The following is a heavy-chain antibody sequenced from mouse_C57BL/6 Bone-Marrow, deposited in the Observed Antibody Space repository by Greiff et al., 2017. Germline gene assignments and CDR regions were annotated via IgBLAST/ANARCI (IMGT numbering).Heavy chain of an antibody. CDR1: GLTFSSYG. D-gene: IGHD1-1*01. V-gene: IGHV5-6*01. Sequence: EVQRVESGGDLVKPGGSLKLSCAASGLTFSSYGMSWVRQTPDKRLEWVATISSGGSYTYYPDSVKGRFTISRDNAKNTLYLQMSSLKSEDTAMYYCAREGSSPGWWFDVWGTGTTVTVSS. CDR3: AREGSSPGWWFDV. CDR2: ISSGGSYT. J-gene: IGHJ1*03.